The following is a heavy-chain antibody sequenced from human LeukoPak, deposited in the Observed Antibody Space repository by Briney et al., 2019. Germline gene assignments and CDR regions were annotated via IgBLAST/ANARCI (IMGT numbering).Heavy chain of an antibody. CDR2: IRSKAYGGTT. CDR3: TRDRVLLWFGDQPTDAFDI. Sequence: GGSLRLSCTASGFTFGDYAMSWVRQAPGKGLEWVGFIRSKAYGGTTEYAASVKGRFTISRDDSKSIAYLQMNSLKTEDTAVYYCTRDRVLLWFGDQPTDAFDIWSQGTMVTVSS. D-gene: IGHD3-10*01. CDR1: GFTFGDYA. V-gene: IGHV3-49*04. J-gene: IGHJ3*02.